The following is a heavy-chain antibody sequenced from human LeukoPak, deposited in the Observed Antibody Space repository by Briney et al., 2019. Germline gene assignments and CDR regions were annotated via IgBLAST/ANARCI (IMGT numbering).Heavy chain of an antibody. V-gene: IGHV1-2*02. Sequence: ASVKVSCKASGYTFTGYYMHWVRQAPGQGLEWMGWINPNNGGTNYAQKFQGRVTMTRDTSISTAYMELSRLRSDDTAVYYCARDLSSGWYPLGYWGQGTLVTVSS. J-gene: IGHJ4*02. CDR1: GYTFTGYY. CDR2: INPNNGGT. CDR3: ARDLSSGWYPLGY. D-gene: IGHD6-19*01.